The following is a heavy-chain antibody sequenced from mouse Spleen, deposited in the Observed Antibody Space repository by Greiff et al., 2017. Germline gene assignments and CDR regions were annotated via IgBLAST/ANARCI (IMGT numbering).Heavy chain of an antibody. Sequence: EVHLVESGGGLVKPGGSLKLSCAASGFTFSDYYMYWVRQTPEKRLEWVATISDGGSYTYYPDSVKGRFTISRDNAKNNLYLQMSSLKSEDTAMYYCARDRGYGYGFAYWGQGTLVTVSA. J-gene: IGHJ3*01. CDR2: ISDGGSYT. D-gene: IGHD1-2*01. CDR3: ARDRGYGYGFAY. CDR1: GFTFSDYY. V-gene: IGHV5-4*02.